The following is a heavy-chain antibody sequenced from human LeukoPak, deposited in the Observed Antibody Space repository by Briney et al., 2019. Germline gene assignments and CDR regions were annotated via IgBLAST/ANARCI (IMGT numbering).Heavy chain of an antibody. V-gene: IGHV4-30-4*08. Sequence: SQTLSLTCTVSGGSISSGDYYWSWIRQPPGKGLEWIGYIYYSGSTYYNPSLKSRVTISVDTSKNQFSLKLSSVTAAATAVYYCARATYYDFWSGYYLFDYWGQGTLVTVSS. CDR3: ARATYYDFWSGYYLFDY. J-gene: IGHJ4*02. CDR1: GGSISSGDYY. D-gene: IGHD3-3*01. CDR2: IYYSGST.